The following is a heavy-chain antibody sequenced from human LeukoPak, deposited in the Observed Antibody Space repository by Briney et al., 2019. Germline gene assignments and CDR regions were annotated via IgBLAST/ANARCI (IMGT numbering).Heavy chain of an antibody. CDR2: IIPIFGTA. J-gene: IGHJ5*02. CDR1: GGTFSSYA. D-gene: IGHD4-17*01. Sequence: SVKVSCKASGGTFSSYAINWVRQAPGQGLEWMGGIIPIFGTANYAQKFQGRVTITADKSTSTAYMELSSLRSEDTAVYYCARSTTVTTHNWFDPWGQGTLVTVSS. CDR3: ARSTTVTTHNWFDP. V-gene: IGHV1-69*06.